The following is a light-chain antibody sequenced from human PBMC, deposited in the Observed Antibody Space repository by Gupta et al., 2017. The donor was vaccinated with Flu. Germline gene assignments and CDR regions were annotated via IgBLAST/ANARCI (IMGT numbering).Light chain of an antibody. V-gene: IGLV2-11*01. CDR1: SSDVGIYNY. Sequence: QSALTQPRSVSLSPGQSVTITCTGTSSDVGIYNYVSWYQKHPGKAPILIRYDVNKRPSGVIDRCSGYQSGNPASLTISGLQAEDEDDYYCCSYGGGHSFRLFGGGTKLTVL. J-gene: IGLJ2*01. CDR3: CSYGGGHSFRL. CDR2: DVN.